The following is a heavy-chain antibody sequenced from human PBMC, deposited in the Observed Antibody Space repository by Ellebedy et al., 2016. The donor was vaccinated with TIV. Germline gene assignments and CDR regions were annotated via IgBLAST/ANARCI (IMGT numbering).Heavy chain of an antibody. CDR2: IYYSGST. J-gene: IGHJ5*02. D-gene: IGHD1-14*01. CDR3: ARAEEFDGPAFDP. Sequence: SETLSLXXTVSGGSISSGDYYWSWIRQPPGKGLEWIGYIYYSGSTYYNPSLKSRVTISVDTSKNQFSLKLSSVTAADTAVYYCARAEEFDGPAFDPWGQGTLVTVSS. V-gene: IGHV4-30-4*01. CDR1: GGSISSGDYY.